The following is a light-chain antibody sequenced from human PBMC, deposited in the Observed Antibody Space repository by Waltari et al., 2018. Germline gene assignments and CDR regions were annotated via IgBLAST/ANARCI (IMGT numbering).Light chain of an antibody. V-gene: IGKV1-8*01. CDR1: QGVSTY. CDR2: AAS. CDR3: QQYHDYPWT. J-gene: IGKJ1*01. Sequence: AIRMTQSPSSLSASIGARVTISCRASQGVSTYLAWFQQKPGKAPSLLIHAASTLQSGVPSRFSGSGTGTDFTLTITCLQSEDFATYYCQQYHDYPWTFGQGTKVDI.